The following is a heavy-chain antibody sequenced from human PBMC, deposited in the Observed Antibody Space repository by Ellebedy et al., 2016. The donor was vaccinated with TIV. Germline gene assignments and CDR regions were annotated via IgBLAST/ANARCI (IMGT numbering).Heavy chain of an antibody. V-gene: IGHV1-2*02. J-gene: IGHJ6*02. D-gene: IGHD3-10*01. Sequence: AASVKVSCKASGYTFTGYYLHWVRQAPGQGLECVGWINPNTGDTYYVEKFQGRVSMTRDRSISTAYMELSRLRFEDTAVYYCNVWFGELRYGMDVWGQGTTVSVSS. CDR3: NVWFGELRYGMDV. CDR1: GYTFTGYY. CDR2: INPNTGDT.